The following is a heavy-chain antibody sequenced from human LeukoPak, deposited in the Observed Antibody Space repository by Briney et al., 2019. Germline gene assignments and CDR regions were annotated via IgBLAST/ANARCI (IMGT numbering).Heavy chain of an antibody. J-gene: IGHJ5*02. CDR1: GFTFSSYA. V-gene: IGHV3-23*01. CDR3: AKYGTPINWFDP. D-gene: IGHD4-17*01. Sequence: GGSLRLSCAASGFTFSSYAMSWVRQAPAKGLEWVSAISGSGGSTYYADSVKGRFTISRDNSKNTLYLQMNSLRAEDTAVYYCAKYGTPINWFDPWGQGTLVTVSS. CDR2: ISGSGGST.